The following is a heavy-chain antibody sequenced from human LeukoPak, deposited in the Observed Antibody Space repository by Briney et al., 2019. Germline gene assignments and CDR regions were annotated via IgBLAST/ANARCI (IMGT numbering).Heavy chain of an antibody. CDR2: INPSGGST. CDR1: GYTFTSYY. J-gene: IGHJ4*02. V-gene: IGHV1-46*03. D-gene: IGHD1-26*01. CDR3: ARNSGSYLFDY. Sequence: ASVKVSCKASGYTFTSYYMHWVRQPPGQGLEWMGIINPSGGSTSYAQKFQGGVTMTRDTSTSTVYMELSSLRSEDTAVYYCARNSGSYLFDYWGQGTLVTVSS.